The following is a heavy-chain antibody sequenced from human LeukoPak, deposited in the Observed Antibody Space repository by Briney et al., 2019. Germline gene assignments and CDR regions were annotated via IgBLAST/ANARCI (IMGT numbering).Heavy chain of an antibody. V-gene: IGHV4-34*01. Sequence: SETLSLTCTVSGGSISSYYWSWTRQPPGKGLEWIAEISHSGSTRYNPSLKSRVTISVDTSKNQFSLKVSSVTAADTAVYYCVRSEVETSGRDYWGHGTLVTVSS. CDR2: ISHSGST. CDR3: VRSEVETSGRDY. CDR1: GGSISSYY. J-gene: IGHJ4*01. D-gene: IGHD2-15*01.